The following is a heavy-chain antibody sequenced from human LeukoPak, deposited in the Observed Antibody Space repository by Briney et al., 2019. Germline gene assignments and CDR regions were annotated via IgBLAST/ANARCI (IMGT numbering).Heavy chain of an antibody. V-gene: IGHV3-48*04. Sequence: HPGGSLRLSCAASGFTFNRYNMNWVRQAPGKGLEWVSYISSSGSTIYYADSVKGRFTISRDNAKNSLYLQMNSLRAEDTAVYYCARDFLGQPYYMDVWGKGTTVTVSS. J-gene: IGHJ6*03. D-gene: IGHD3-16*01. CDR1: GFTFNRYN. CDR3: ARDFLGQPYYMDV. CDR2: ISSSGSTI.